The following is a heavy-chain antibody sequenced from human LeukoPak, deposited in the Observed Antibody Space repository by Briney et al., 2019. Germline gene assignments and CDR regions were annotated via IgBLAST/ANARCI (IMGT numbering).Heavy chain of an antibody. CDR3: ARGGKNSYYDYVWGSYRPESFDY. V-gene: IGHV1-69*04. CDR1: GGTFSSYA. D-gene: IGHD3-16*02. Sequence: ASVKVSCKASGGTFSSYAISWVRPAPGQGLEWMGRIIPILGIANYAQKFQGRVTITADKSTSTAYMELSSLRSEDTAVYYCARGGKNSYYDYVWGSYRPESFDYWGQGTLVTVSS. J-gene: IGHJ4*02. CDR2: IIPILGIA.